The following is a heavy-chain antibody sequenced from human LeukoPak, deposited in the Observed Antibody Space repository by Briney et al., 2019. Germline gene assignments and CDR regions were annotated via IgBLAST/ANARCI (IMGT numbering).Heavy chain of an antibody. CDR3: ARLQYCSGTSCYWFDP. Sequence: SETLSLTCDVSGGSISSGLYSWSWIRQPLGKGLEWIGYIYHTGSTYYNPSLKSRFTISVDTSKNQFSLRLSSVTAADTAVYYCARLQYCSGTSCYWFDPWGQGTLVTVSS. D-gene: IGHD2-2*01. J-gene: IGHJ5*02. CDR2: IYHTGST. CDR1: GGSISSGLYS. V-gene: IGHV4-30-2*01.